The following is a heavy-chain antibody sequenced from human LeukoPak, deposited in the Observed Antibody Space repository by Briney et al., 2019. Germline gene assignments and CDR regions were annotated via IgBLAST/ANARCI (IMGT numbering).Heavy chain of an antibody. CDR1: GYIFSDYY. Sequence: ASVKVSCKASGYIFSDYYMHWVRQAPGQGLEWLGWINPNSGGTNYAQKFQGWVTMTRDTSSNSAYMDLSRLRSDDTAVFYCARAQHSSLSNDAFDIWGQGTMVTVSS. D-gene: IGHD6-13*01. V-gene: IGHV1-2*04. J-gene: IGHJ3*02. CDR2: INPNSGGT. CDR3: ARAQHSSLSNDAFDI.